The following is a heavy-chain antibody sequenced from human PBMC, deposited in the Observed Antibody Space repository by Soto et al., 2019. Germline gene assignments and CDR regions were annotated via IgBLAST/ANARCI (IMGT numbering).Heavy chain of an antibody. J-gene: IGHJ3*02. CDR1: GGTFSSYA. CDR3: ARDTHDYGDYGLRVDI. D-gene: IGHD4-17*01. Sequence: QVQLVQSGAEVKKPGSSVKVSCKASGGTFSSYAISWVRQAPGQGLEWMGGIIPILGTANYAQKFQGRVTITADESTSTAYMELSGLRSEDTAMYYCARDTHDYGDYGLRVDIWGQGTMVTVSS. V-gene: IGHV1-69*01. CDR2: IIPILGTA.